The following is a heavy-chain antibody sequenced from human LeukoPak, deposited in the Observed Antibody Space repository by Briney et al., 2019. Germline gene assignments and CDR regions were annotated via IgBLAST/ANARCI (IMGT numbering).Heavy chain of an antibody. CDR3: AWLGQPLSAFDI. CDR1: GFTFSSYW. V-gene: IGHV3-74*01. CDR2: INSDGSST. D-gene: IGHD2-8*01. Sequence: GGSLRLSCAASGFTFSSYWMHWVRQAPGKGLVWVSRINSDGSSTSYADSVKGRFTISRDNAKNTLNLQMKSLRAEDTAVYYCAWLGQPLSAFDIWGQGTMVTVSS. J-gene: IGHJ3*02.